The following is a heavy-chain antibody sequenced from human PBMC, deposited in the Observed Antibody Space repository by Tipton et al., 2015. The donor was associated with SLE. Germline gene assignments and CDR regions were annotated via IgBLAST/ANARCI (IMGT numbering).Heavy chain of an antibody. V-gene: IGHV3-23*01. J-gene: IGHJ4*02. CDR3: AKDSEGIAAAGTFDY. CDR1: GFTFSSYA. CDR2: ISGSGGST. D-gene: IGHD6-13*01. Sequence: GSLRLSCAASGFTFSSYAMSWARQAPGKGLEWVSAISGSGGSTYYADSVKGRFTISRDNSKNTLYLQMNSLRAEDTAVYYCAKDSEGIAAAGTFDYWGQGTLVTVSS.